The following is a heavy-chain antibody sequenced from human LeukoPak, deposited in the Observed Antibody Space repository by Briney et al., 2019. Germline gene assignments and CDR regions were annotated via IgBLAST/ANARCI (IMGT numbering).Heavy chain of an antibody. D-gene: IGHD3-22*01. J-gene: IGHJ4*02. V-gene: IGHV3-23*01. CDR2: ISGNGAGT. CDR3: VRHDSSGYHYDQ. CDR1: GFTFSDHA. Sequence: GGSLRLSCVASGFTFSDHAMNWVRQAPGKGLEWVSAISGNGAGTYYADNVKGRFTISRGNSKNTLYVHMNSLRAEDTAVYYCVRHDSSGYHYDQWGQGTLVTVS.